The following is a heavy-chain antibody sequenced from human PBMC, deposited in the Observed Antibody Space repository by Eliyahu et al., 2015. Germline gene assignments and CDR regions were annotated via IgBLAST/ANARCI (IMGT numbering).Heavy chain of an antibody. Sequence: QVQLQQWGAGLLKPSETLSLTXXVXGGSFSDYSWSWIRQTPGKGLEWIGEINHGGITNXNPSLKSRVTISVDTSKNQFSLKLSSVTAADTAVYYCASEGAVAGTWGMDVWGPGTAVTVSS. CDR2: INHGGIT. V-gene: IGHV4-34*01. J-gene: IGHJ6*02. D-gene: IGHD2-15*01. CDR3: ASEGAVAGTWGMDV. CDR1: GGSFSDYS.